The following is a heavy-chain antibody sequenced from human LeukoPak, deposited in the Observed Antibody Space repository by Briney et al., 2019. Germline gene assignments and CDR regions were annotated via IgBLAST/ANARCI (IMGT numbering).Heavy chain of an antibody. CDR3: ARDITMVRGVVDAFDI. J-gene: IGHJ3*02. CDR1: GGSTSSYY. Sequence: SETLSLTCTVSGGSTSSYYWSWIRQPPGKGLEWIGYIYYSGSTNYNPSLKSRVTISVDTSKNQFSLKLSSVTAADTAVYYCARDITMVRGVVDAFDIWGQGTMVTVSS. CDR2: IYYSGST. D-gene: IGHD3-10*01. V-gene: IGHV4-59*01.